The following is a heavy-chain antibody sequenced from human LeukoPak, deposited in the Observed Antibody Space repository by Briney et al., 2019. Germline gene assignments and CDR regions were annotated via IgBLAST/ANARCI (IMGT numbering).Heavy chain of an antibody. CDR3: ARDTGYLGSNYGMDV. V-gene: IGHV4-59*01. J-gene: IGHJ6*02. CDR2: IFYSGST. Sequence: GSLRLSCAASGFTFSSYAMSWIRQPPGKGLEWIGYIFYSGSTNCNPSLKSRVTISVDTSKNQFSLNLSSVTAADTAIYYCARDTGYLGSNYGMDVWGQGTTVTVSS. D-gene: IGHD3-22*01. CDR1: GFTFSSYA.